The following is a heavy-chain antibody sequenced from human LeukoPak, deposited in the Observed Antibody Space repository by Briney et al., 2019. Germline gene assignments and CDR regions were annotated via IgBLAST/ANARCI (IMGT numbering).Heavy chain of an antibody. CDR1: KFTFSSDE. V-gene: IGHV3-48*03. D-gene: IGHD3-16*01. CDR3: ARGYDSWDS. CDR2: INTDGGTI. J-gene: IGHJ4*02. Sequence: GGSLRLSCAAYKFTFSSDEMNGVRQAPGRGLQWISYINTDGGTIYYADSVKGRFTISRDNAKNSLYLQMNSLRAEDTAVYYCARGYDSWDSWGQGTLVTVSS.